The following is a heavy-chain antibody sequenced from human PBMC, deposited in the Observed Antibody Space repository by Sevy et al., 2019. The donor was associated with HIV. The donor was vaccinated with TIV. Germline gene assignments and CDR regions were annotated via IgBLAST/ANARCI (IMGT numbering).Heavy chain of an antibody. CDR3: EKAENRQYSSGWYDY. D-gene: IGHD6-19*01. V-gene: IGHV3-53*05. CDR1: GFSVSSNY. CDR2: IYSDGRT. J-gene: IGHJ4*02. Sequence: GGSLRLSCVVSGFSVSSNYMSWVRQAPGKGLEWVSNIYSDGRTYYADSVRGRFTISRDTSKNSLYLQMNSLRAEDTALYYCEKAENRQYSSGWYDYWGQGTLVTVSS.